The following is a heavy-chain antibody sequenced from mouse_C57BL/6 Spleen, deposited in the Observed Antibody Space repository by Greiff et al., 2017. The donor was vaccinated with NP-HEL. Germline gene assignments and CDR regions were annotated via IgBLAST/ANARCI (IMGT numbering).Heavy chain of an antibody. Sequence: QVQLQQPGAELVKPGASVKLSCKASGYTFTSYWMHWVKQRPGQGLEWIGMIHPNSGSTNYNEKFKSKATLTVDKSSSTAYMQLSSLTSEDSAVYYCARWGYGSPWYFDVWGTGTTVTVSS. D-gene: IGHD1-1*01. CDR2: IHPNSGST. CDR3: ARWGYGSPWYFDV. J-gene: IGHJ1*03. CDR1: GYTFTSYW. V-gene: IGHV1-64*01.